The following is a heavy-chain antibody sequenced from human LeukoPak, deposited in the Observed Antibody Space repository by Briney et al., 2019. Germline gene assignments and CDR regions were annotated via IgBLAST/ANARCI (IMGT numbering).Heavy chain of an antibody. J-gene: IGHJ4*02. V-gene: IGHV3-48*03. CDR3: AKERTSGYYPSASDY. CDR1: GFTFSSYE. D-gene: IGHD3-22*01. CDR2: ISSSGSTI. Sequence: GGSLRLSCAASGFTFSSYEMNWVRQAPGKGLEWVSYISSSGSTIYYADSVKGRFTISRDNAKNSLYLQMNSLRTEDTAVYYCAKERTSGYYPSASDYWGQGTLVTVSS.